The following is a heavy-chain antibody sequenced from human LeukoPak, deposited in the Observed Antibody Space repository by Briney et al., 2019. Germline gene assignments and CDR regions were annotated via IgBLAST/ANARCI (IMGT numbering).Heavy chain of an antibody. CDR2: INSDGSST. Sequence: GGSLRPSCAASGFTFSSYWMHWVRQAPGKGLVWVSRINSDGSSTSYADSVKGRFTVSRDNSKNTVLLQMNSLTPEDTAVYYCARSVHFGYHDYWGQGTLVTVSS. CDR3: ARSVHFGYHDY. CDR1: GFTFSSYW. J-gene: IGHJ4*02. D-gene: IGHD3-22*01. V-gene: IGHV3-74*01.